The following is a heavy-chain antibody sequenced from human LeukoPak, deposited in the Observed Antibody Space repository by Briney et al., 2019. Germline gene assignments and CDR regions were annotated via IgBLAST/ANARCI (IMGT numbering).Heavy chain of an antibody. J-gene: IGHJ4*02. V-gene: IGHV3-7*04. CDR1: GFTFSNFW. D-gene: IGHD1-1*01. CDR2: IHPEGNEK. Sequence: SGGSLRLSCAVSGFTFSNFWVSWVRQAPGRGLEWVANIHPEGNEKYHVEFVKGRFTISRDNTKNLLFLQMNGLRVDDTAVYYCARGDDFSGDHWGQGTLVTVSS. CDR3: ARGDDFSGDH.